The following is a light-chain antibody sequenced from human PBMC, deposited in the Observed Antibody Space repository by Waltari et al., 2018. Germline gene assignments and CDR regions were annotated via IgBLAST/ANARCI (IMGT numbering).Light chain of an antibody. J-gene: IGLJ2*01. Sequence: SYILTQSSSVSVAPGDTATISCGGNNIGSKTVQWYQQRPCQAPVLVVHDDGDRPSGIPERFSGSNSGNTATLTISRVEAGDEADYSCQVWDSSSDQIIFGGGTKLTVL. CDR1: NIGSKT. V-gene: IGLV3-21*02. CDR2: DDG. CDR3: QVWDSSSDQII.